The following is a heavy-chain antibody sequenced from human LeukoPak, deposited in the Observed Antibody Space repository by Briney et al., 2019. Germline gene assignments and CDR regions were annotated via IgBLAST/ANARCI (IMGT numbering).Heavy chain of an antibody. CDR3: AKAGPYYFDY. CDR2: ISPTGGAT. Sequence: PGGSLRLSCAASGFTFNSYSMYWVRQAPGKGLEWVSGISPTGGATYYADSVKGRFTISRDNSKNTLFLQMNSLRAEDTGVYYCAKAGPYYFDYWGQGTLVTVSS. CDR1: GFTFNSYS. J-gene: IGHJ4*02. V-gene: IGHV3-23*01.